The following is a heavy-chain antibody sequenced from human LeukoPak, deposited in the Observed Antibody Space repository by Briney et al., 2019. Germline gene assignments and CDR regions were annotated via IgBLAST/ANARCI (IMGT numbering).Heavy chain of an antibody. CDR1: GGSVSSGSYY. CDR3: ARFYYYGSGSYSFDY. D-gene: IGHD3-10*01. CDR2: IYYSGST. J-gene: IGHJ4*02. Sequence: SETLSLTCTVSGGSVSSGSYYWSWIRQPPGKGLEWIGYIYYSGSTIDNPSLKSRVTISVATSKNQFSLKLSSVTAADTAVYYCARFYYYGSGSYSFDYWGQGILVTVSS. V-gene: IGHV4-61*01.